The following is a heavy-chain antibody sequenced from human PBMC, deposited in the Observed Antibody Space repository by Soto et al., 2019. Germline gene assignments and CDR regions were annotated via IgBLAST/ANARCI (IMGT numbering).Heavy chain of an antibody. CDR3: ANGIGIYGGYDLNQYYFDY. D-gene: IGHD5-12*01. Sequence: GGSLRLSCAASRFTFSSYAMSWVRQAPGKGLEWVSAISGSGGSTYYADSVKGRFTISRDNSKNTLYLQMNSLRAEDTAVYYCANGIGIYGGYDLNQYYFDYWGQGSLVTVAS. J-gene: IGHJ4*02. CDR2: ISGSGGST. CDR1: RFTFSSYA. V-gene: IGHV3-23*01.